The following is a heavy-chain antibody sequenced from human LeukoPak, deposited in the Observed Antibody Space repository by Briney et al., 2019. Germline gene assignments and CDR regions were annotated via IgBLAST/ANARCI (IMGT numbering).Heavy chain of an antibody. CDR1: GFTFSSYA. J-gene: IGHJ4*02. D-gene: IGHD1-26*01. CDR3: AIVFGSYSPPY. CDR2: ISDSGGSK. V-gene: IGHV3-23*01. Sequence: GGSLRLSCAASGFTFSSYAMSWVRQAPGKGLEWVSAISDSGGSKYYADSVQGRFTISRDNSKKRLYLKMSSLRGEDMAVYYCAIVFGSYSPPYWGEGTLVTVSS.